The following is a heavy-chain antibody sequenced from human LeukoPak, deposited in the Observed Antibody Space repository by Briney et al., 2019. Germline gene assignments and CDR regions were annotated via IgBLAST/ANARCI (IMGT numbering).Heavy chain of an antibody. J-gene: IGHJ4*02. CDR3: AKDLRWSRII. CDR1: GFTFSSYS. D-gene: IGHD4-23*01. Sequence: GGSLRLSCAASGFTFSSYSMNWVRQAPGKGLEWVSSISSSSSYIYYADSVKGRFTISRDNSKNTLYLQMNSLRAEDTAVYYCAKDLRWSRIIWGQGPLVTVS. CDR2: ISSSSSYI. V-gene: IGHV3-21*04.